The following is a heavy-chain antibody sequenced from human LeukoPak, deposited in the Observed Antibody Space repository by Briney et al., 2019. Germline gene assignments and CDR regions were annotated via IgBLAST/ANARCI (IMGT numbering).Heavy chain of an antibody. D-gene: IGHD3-22*01. CDR1: GYTFTGYY. V-gene: IGHV1-2*03. CDR2: INANSGGT. Sequence: LGASVKVSCKASGYTFTGYYMHWVRQAPGQGLEWMGWINANSGGTNYAQKFQGRVTMTRDTSISTAYMELSRLRSDDTAVYYCARDGSYYDSSGYFDYWGQGTLVTVSS. CDR3: ARDGSYYDSSGYFDY. J-gene: IGHJ4*02.